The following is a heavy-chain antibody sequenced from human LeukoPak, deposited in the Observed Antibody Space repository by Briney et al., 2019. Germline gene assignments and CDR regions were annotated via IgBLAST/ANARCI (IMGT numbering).Heavy chain of an antibody. CDR3: SRDLLIAVAGGGEYNWFDP. CDR2: INPNSGGT. V-gene: IGHV1-2*02. Sequence: GASVKVSCKASGYTFTGYYMHWVRQAPGQGLEWMGWINPNSGGTNYAQKFQGRVTMTRDTSISTAYMELSRLRSDDTAVYYCSRDLLIAVAGGGEYNWFDPWGQGTLVTVSS. D-gene: IGHD6-19*01. CDR1: GYTFTGYY. J-gene: IGHJ5*02.